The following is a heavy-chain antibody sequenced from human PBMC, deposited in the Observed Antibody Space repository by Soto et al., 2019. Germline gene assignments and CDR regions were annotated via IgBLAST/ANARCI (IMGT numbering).Heavy chain of an antibody. D-gene: IGHD3-9*01. Sequence: EVQLLESGGGLVQPGGSLRLSCAASGFTFSTYDLNWVRQAPGEGLEWVSSISESGGSTNYADSVKGRFTISRDNSKNTLYLRMNSLRAEDTAVYYCAKPAYDILTGYRRRTPGFHFDSWGQGTRVTVSS. J-gene: IGHJ4*02. V-gene: IGHV3-23*01. CDR1: GFTFSTYD. CDR3: AKPAYDILTGYRRRTPGFHFDS. CDR2: ISESGGST.